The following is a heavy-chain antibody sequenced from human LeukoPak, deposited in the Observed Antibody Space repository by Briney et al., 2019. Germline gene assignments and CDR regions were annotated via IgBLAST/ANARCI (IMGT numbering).Heavy chain of an antibody. CDR3: SKSGPHTVTTYRWCDP. V-gene: IGHV4-34*01. CDR2: INHSGST. Sequence: PSETLSLTCGVYGGSLIGYYCSWIRQPPGKGLEWIGEINHSGSTNYNPSLKGRVTISVDTSKRQFSLKLSSVTAADTAVYFCSKSGPHTVTTYRWCDPWGQGTLVTVSS. D-gene: IGHD4-17*01. J-gene: IGHJ5*02. CDR1: GGSLIGYY.